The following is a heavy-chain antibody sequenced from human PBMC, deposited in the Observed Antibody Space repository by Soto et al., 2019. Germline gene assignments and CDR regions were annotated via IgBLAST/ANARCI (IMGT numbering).Heavy chain of an antibody. D-gene: IGHD3-22*01. V-gene: IGHV1-69*06. CDR2: IIPIFGTA. Sequence: ASVKVSCKASGGTFSSYAISWVRQAPGQGLEWMGGIIPIFGTANYAQKFQGQVTISADKSISTAYLQWSSLKASDTAMYYCARGGADYYYDGTGYYQLDSWGQGTLVTVSS. J-gene: IGHJ4*02. CDR1: GGTFSSYA. CDR3: ARGGADYYYDGTGYYQLDS.